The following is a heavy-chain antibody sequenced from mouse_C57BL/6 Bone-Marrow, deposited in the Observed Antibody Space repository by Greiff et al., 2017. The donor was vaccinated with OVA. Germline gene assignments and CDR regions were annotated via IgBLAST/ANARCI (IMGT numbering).Heavy chain of an antibody. J-gene: IGHJ4*01. CDR1: GYTFTSYW. D-gene: IGHD1-1*01. CDR2: IDPSDSYT. Sequence: QVQLQQPGAELVMPGASVKLSCKASGYTFTSYWMHWVKQRPGLGLEWIGEIDPSDSYTNYNQKFKGKSTLTVDKSSSTAYMQLSSLTSEDSAVYYCARDYYGSSSYYAMDYWGQGTSVTVSS. V-gene: IGHV1-69*01. CDR3: ARDYYGSSSYYAMDY.